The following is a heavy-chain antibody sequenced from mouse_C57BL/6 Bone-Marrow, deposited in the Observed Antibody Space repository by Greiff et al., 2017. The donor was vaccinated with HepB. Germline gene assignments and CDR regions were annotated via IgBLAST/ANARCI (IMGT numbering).Heavy chain of an antibody. Sequence: QVQLQQSGAELARPGASVKLSCKASGYTFTSYGISWVKQRTGQGLEWIGEIYPRSGNTYYNEKFKGKATLTADKSSSTAYMELRSLTSEDSAVYFCARSLSTMITTRYYAMDYWGQGTSVTVSS. CDR3: ARSLSTMITTRYYAMDY. CDR1: GYTFTSYG. CDR2: IYPRSGNT. V-gene: IGHV1-81*01. D-gene: IGHD2-4*01. J-gene: IGHJ4*01.